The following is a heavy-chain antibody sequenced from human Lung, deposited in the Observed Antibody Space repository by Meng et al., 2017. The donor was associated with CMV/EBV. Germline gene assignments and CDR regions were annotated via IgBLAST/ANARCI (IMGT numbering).Heavy chain of an antibody. V-gene: IGHV3-33*06. CDR1: GFTFSNYG. CDR2: IWYDGKTK. J-gene: IGHJ3*02. Sequence: SCAASGFTFSNYGMHWVRQAPGKGLEWVAVIWYDGKTKYYADSVKGRFSISRDNSKYTLYLQMNSLRADDTAVYYCAKDDYRTPPPDAFDIWRQGXMVTVSS. D-gene: IGHD4/OR15-4a*01. CDR3: AKDDYRTPPPDAFDI.